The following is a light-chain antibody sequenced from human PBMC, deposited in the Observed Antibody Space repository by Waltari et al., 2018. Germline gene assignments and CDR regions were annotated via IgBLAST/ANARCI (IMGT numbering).Light chain of an antibody. Sequence: TQDPAVSVAVGQTVRIPCQGDSPRSHHASWYQQRPGQAPKLLIYDQNNRPSGVPGRFSGSSSDNTASLTITGAQAEDEAYYYCHSRDASGVGGAFGGGTKLTVL. J-gene: IGLJ2*01. CDR3: HSRDASGVGGA. V-gene: IGLV3-19*01. CDR1: SPRSHH. CDR2: DQN.